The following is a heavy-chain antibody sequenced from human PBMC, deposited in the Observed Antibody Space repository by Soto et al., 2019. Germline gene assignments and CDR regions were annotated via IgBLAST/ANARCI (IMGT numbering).Heavy chain of an antibody. V-gene: IGHV1-18*01. CDR2: ISAYNGNT. CDR1: GYTFTSYG. D-gene: IGHD1-7*01. J-gene: IGHJ6*02. CDR3: ARVITVTTFYYYYGMDV. Sequence: QVQLVQSGAEVKKPGASVKVSCKASGYTFTSYGINWVRQAPGQGLEWMGWISAYNGNTNYAQKLQGRVTMTTDTSTSTAYMELRSLRSDDTAVYYCARVITVTTFYYYYGMDVWGQGTTVTVSS.